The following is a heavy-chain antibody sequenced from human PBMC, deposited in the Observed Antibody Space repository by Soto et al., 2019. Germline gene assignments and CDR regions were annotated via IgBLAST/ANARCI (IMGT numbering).Heavy chain of an antibody. CDR1: GFTFSSYW. CDR3: ARGGYGAWYLDL. CDR2: INSDGSRT. D-gene: IGHD5-18*01. J-gene: IGHJ2*01. V-gene: IGHV3-74*01. Sequence: EVQLVESGGGLVQPGGSLRLSCAASGFTFSSYWMHWVRQAPGKGLVWVSRINSDGSRTSYADSVKGRFTIFRDNAENTLELQMNSLRAEDTAVYYCARGGYGAWYLDLWGRGTLVTVSS.